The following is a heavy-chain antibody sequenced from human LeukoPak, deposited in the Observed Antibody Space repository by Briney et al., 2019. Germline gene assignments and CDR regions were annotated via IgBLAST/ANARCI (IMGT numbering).Heavy chain of an antibody. D-gene: IGHD2-2*01. V-gene: IGHV1-69*13. Sequence: SVKVSCKASGGTFSSYAISWVRQAPGQGLEWMGGIIPIFGTANYAQKFQGRVTITADESTSTAYMELSSLRSEDTAVYYCARYPPPLGYCSSTSCYYYYGMDVWGQGTTVTVSS. CDR2: IIPIFGTA. CDR1: GGTFSSYA. J-gene: IGHJ6*02. CDR3: ARYPPPLGYCSSTSCYYYYGMDV.